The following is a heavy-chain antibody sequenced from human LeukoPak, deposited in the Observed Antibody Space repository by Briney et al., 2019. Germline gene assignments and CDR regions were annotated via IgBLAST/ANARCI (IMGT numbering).Heavy chain of an antibody. CDR2: IIPIFGTA. V-gene: IGHV1-69*13. CDR1: GGTFSSYA. CDR3: ARDYYDFWSGYPRPVDAFDI. J-gene: IGHJ3*02. Sequence: SVKVSCKASGGTFSSYAISWVRQAPGQGLEWMGGIIPIFGTANYAQKFQGRVTITADESTSTAYMELSSLRSEDTAVYYCARDYYDFWSGYPRPVDAFDIWGQGTMVTVSS. D-gene: IGHD3-3*01.